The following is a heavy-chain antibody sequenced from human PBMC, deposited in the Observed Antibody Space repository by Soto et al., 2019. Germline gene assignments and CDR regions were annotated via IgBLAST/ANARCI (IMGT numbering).Heavy chain of an antibody. Sequence: GASVKVSCKASGYTFTSYDINWVRQAPGQGLEWMGLINPNGGSTSYAQKFQGRVTMTRDTSTSTVYMELSSLRSEDTAVYYCATAKDRSGYYYGALDIWGQGTMVTVSS. CDR2: INPNGGST. CDR3: ATAKDRSGYYYGALDI. V-gene: IGHV1-8*01. J-gene: IGHJ3*02. CDR1: GYTFTSYD. D-gene: IGHD3-22*01.